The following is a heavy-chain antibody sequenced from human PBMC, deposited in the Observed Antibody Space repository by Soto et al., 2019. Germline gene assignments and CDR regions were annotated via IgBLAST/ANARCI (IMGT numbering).Heavy chain of an antibody. D-gene: IGHD3-3*01. Sequence: QVQLQESGPGLVKPSQTLSLTCTVSGGSISSGGYYWSWIRQHPGKGLEWIGYIYYSGSTYYNPSLKSRVTISVDTFKNQFSLKLIAVTAADTAVYYCAREHHDYDCWSCYLDGMDVWGQGTTVTVSS. CDR1: GGSISSGGYY. CDR3: AREHHDYDCWSCYLDGMDV. V-gene: IGHV4-31*03. CDR2: IYYSGST. J-gene: IGHJ6*02.